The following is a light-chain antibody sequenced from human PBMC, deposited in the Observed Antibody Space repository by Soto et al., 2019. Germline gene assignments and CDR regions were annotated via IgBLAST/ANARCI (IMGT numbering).Light chain of an antibody. CDR1: QSSSGW. J-gene: IGKJ5*01. CDR3: QQYSDFCS. V-gene: IGKV1-5*01. Sequence: DIPITQSSSPLSSSVGSRVHITWRARQSSSGWLAWYKQQPGKAPMLLIYDASSLEGGVPSRFSGSGSGTEFTLTTNGLQPDDFATYYCQQYSDFCSFGQGTRLEIK. CDR2: DAS.